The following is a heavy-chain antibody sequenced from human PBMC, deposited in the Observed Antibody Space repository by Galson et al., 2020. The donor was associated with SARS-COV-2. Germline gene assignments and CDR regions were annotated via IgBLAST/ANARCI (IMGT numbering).Heavy chain of an antibody. CDR1: GFIFSSYA. V-gene: IGHV3-23*01. J-gene: IGHJ6*03. Sequence: GESLKISCAGSGFIFSSYAMSWVRQAPGKGLEWVSTISGSGGSLYYADSVKGRFTISRDKSKNTLYLQMNSLRAEDTAVYYCAKDGGSGWFDYYMDVWGKGTTVTVSS. CDR3: AKDGGSGWFDYYMDV. CDR2: ISGSGGSL. D-gene: IGHD6-19*01.